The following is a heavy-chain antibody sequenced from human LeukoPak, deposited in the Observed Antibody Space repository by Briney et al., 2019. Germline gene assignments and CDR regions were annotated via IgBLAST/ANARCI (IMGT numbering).Heavy chain of an antibody. CDR1: TSH. CDR3: ARDFWNFYDSSGYYRDFDS. J-gene: IGHJ5*01. D-gene: IGHD3-22*01. V-gene: IGHV1-18*01. CDR2: IGSYEGDT. Sequence: ASVKVSCKATSHISWVRQAPGQGLEWMGWIGSYEGDTYYAQKFQGRVTVITDTSTNTAYMELRSLRADDTAVYYCARDFWNFYDSSGYYRDFDSWGQGTLVTVSS.